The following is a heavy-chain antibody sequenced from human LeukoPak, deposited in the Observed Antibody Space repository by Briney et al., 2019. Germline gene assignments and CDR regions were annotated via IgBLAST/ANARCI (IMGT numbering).Heavy chain of an antibody. CDR2: IYPDDTDT. Sequence: GESLNISCKCSGYRFSSYWIGWVRQTPGKCLEWMGIIYPDDTDTRYSPSFQGQVTISADKSISTAYLQWSSLTASATAIYYCAIAGDSTTNCYRCFNYWGQGTLVTVSS. CDR1: GYRFSSYW. V-gene: IGHV5-51*01. CDR3: AIAGDSTTNCYRCFNY. J-gene: IGHJ4*02. D-gene: IGHD2-2*01.